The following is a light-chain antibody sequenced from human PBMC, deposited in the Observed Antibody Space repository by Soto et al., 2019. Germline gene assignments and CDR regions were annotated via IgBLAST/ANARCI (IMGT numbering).Light chain of an antibody. Sequence: QTVVTQPPSASGSPGQSVTISCTGTSSDVGGYNYVSWYQQHPGKAPKLMIYEVSKRPSGVPDRFSGSKSGNTASLTVSGLQAEDEADYYCSSYAGSTVYVFGTGTKVTVL. J-gene: IGLJ1*01. CDR2: EVS. CDR1: SSDVGGYNY. V-gene: IGLV2-8*01. CDR3: SSYAGSTVYV.